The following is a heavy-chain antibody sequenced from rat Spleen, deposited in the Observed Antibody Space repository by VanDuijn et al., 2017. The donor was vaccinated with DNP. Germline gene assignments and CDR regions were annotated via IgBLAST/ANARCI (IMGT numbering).Heavy chain of an antibody. J-gene: IGHJ4*01. CDR3: ARPRYYYDGPLDA. Sequence: EVQLVESGGGLVQPGRSLKLSCVASGFTFRDYGMAWVLQAPTKGLEWVASISYDGGNTNYRDSVKGRFTVSRDNAKSSLYLQMDSLRSEDTATYYCARPRYYYDGPLDAWGQGTSVTVSS. CDR2: ISYDGGNT. V-gene: IGHV5-20*01. D-gene: IGHD1-12*02. CDR1: GFTFRDYG.